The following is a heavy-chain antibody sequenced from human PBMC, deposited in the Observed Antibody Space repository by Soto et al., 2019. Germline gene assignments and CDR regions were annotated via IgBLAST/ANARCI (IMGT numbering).Heavy chain of an antibody. CDR2: ISAYNGNT. J-gene: IGHJ5*02. D-gene: IGHD6-19*01. Sequence: ASVKAYCKASGYTFTSYGISWLRQAPGQGLEWMGWISAYNGNTNYAQKLQGRVTMTTDTSTSTAYMELRSLRSDDTAVYYCEHWLVRGGYNWFDPWGQGTLVTVSS. CDR3: EHWLVRGGYNWFDP. CDR1: GYTFTSYG. V-gene: IGHV1-18*01.